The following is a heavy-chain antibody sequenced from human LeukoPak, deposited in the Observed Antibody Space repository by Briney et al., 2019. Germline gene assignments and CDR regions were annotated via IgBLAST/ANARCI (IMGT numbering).Heavy chain of an antibody. D-gene: IGHD6-19*01. V-gene: IGHV3-48*03. CDR1: GFTFSSYE. CDR2: ISSSGSTI. Sequence: GGSLRLSCAASGFTFSSYELNWVRQAPGKGLEWVSYISSSGSTIYYVDSVKGRFTISRDNTKNSLYLQMNSLRAEDTAVYYCARASFTGYSSGLIDYWGHGTLVTVSS. J-gene: IGHJ4*01. CDR3: ARASFTGYSSGLIDY.